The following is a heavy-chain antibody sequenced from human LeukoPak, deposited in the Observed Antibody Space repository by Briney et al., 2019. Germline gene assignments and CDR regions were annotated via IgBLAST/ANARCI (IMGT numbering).Heavy chain of an antibody. CDR2: ISSSSSYI. CDR3: IRDRFDDYSLDY. Sequence: SGGSLRLSCAASGFTFSSYSMNWVRQAPGKGLEWVSSISSSSSYIYYADSVKGRFTISRDNARNSLYLQMNSLRAEDTAVYYCIRDRFDDYSLDYWGQGALVTVPS. V-gene: IGHV3-21*01. CDR1: GFTFSSYS. D-gene: IGHD3-16*01. J-gene: IGHJ4*02.